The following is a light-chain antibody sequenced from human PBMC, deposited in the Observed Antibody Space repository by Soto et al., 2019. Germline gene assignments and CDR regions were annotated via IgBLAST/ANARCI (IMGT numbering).Light chain of an antibody. Sequence: QAVVTQPPSVSGAPGQRVTISCTGSSSNIGAGYDVHWYQQLPGTAPKLLIYGHINRPSGVPDRFSGSKSGTSASLAITGLQAEDEADYYCQSYDSSLSAVVFGGGTKLTVL. CDR2: GHI. CDR1: SSNIGAGYD. CDR3: QSYDSSLSAVV. J-gene: IGLJ2*01. V-gene: IGLV1-40*01.